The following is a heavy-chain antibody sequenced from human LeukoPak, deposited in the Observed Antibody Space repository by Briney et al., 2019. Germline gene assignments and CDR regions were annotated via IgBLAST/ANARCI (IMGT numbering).Heavy chain of an antibody. J-gene: IGHJ4*02. CDR1: GGSISSYY. V-gene: IGHV4-59*01. D-gene: IGHD3-3*01. CDR2: IYYSGST. CDR3: ARGYDFWSGPDY. Sequence: KTSETLSLTCTVSGGSISSYYWRWIRQPPGKGLEWIGYIYYSGSTNYNPSLKSRVTISVDTSKNQFSLKLSSVTAADTAVYYCARGYDFWSGPDYWGQGTLVTVSS.